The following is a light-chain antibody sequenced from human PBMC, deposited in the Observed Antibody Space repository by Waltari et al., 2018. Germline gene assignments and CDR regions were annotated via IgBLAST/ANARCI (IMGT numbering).Light chain of an antibody. CDR2: DVT. J-gene: IGLJ3*02. Sequence: QSALTQPRSVSGSLGPSAPTSCTVTSRDSGGSNYVSWYQQHPGKAPKLLIYDVTRRPSGVPDRFSGSKSGNTASLTISGLQADDETDYYCSSYAGTYSWVFGGGTKLTVL. CDR3: SSYAGTYSWV. V-gene: IGLV2-11*01. CDR1: SRDSGGSNY.